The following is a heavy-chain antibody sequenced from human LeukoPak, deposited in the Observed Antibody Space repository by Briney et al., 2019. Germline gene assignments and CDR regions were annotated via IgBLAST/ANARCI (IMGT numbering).Heavy chain of an antibody. Sequence: GGSLRLSCAASEFSFGNYAMSWVRQAPGKGLQWVSAITSSGSGTYYADSVKGQFTISRDNSRNTLYLQMNSLRAEDTAVYYCAKVRYTYGPFYDFWGQGTLVTVSS. J-gene: IGHJ4*02. V-gene: IGHV3-23*01. CDR1: EFSFGNYA. D-gene: IGHD5-18*01. CDR2: ITSSGSGT. CDR3: AKVRYTYGPFYDF.